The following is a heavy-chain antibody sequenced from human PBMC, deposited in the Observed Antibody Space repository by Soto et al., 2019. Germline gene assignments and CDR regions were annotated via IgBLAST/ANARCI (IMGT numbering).Heavy chain of an antibody. D-gene: IGHD1-20*01. J-gene: IGHJ4*02. Sequence: ESLKISCQASGYIFTNYWITWVRQMPGKGLESMGMIAPGDSYATYSPSFHGLVTISADKPISTAYLRWSRLEASDTAMYYCARRLTNPRAIIGRTEFDYWGQGTLVTVSS. CDR3: ARRLTNPRAIIGRTEFDY. V-gene: IGHV5-10-1*01. CDR2: IAPGDSYA. CDR1: GYIFTNYW.